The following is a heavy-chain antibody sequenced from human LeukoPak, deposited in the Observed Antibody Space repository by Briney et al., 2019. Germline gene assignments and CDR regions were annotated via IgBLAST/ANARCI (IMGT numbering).Heavy chain of an antibody. V-gene: IGHV4-59*02. CDR3: SEGYFEPFDH. Sequence: PSETLSLTCGVSGASVSSSHWSWIRQFPGKGLEWIGCLSYTGKTDYNPALTGRAVISLGTSNNQVSLKLRSVSTADTAIYYCSEGYFEPFDHWGQGTLVTVSS. J-gene: IGHJ4*02. CDR2: LSYTGKT. D-gene: IGHD2/OR15-2a*01. CDR1: GASVSSSH.